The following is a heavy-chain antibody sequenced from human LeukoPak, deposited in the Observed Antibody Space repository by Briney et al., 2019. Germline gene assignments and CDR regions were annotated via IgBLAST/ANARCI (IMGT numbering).Heavy chain of an antibody. V-gene: IGHV3-64*01. CDR2: ISSNGGST. D-gene: IGHD3-22*01. Sequence: GGSLRLSCAASGFTFSSYAMHWVRQAPGKGLEYVSAISSNGGSTYYANSVKGRFTISRDNSKNTLYLQMGSLRAEDTAVYYCASAYDSSGYPAPLDYWGQGTLVTVSS. J-gene: IGHJ4*02. CDR3: ASAYDSSGYPAPLDY. CDR1: GFTFSSYA.